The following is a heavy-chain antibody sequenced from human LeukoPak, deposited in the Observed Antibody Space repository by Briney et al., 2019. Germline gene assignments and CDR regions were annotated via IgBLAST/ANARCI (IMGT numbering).Heavy chain of an antibody. CDR2: INWNGGST. D-gene: IGHD3-10*01. CDR3: ARLSPMVRGVMTYYYYYYYYMDV. Sequence: PGGSLRLSCAASGFTFDDYGMSWVRQAPGKGLEWVSGINWNGGSTGYADSVKGRFTISRDNAKNSLYLQMNSLRAEDTALYYCARLSPMVRGVMTYYYYYYYYMDVWGKGTTVTVSS. V-gene: IGHV3-20*04. J-gene: IGHJ6*03. CDR1: GFTFDDYG.